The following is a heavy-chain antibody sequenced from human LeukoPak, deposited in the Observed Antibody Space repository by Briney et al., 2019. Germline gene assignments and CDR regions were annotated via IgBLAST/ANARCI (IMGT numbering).Heavy chain of an antibody. Sequence: GGSLRLSCAASGFTVSSNYMTWVRQAPGKGLEWVSVIYKNAITYHADTVKGRFTISRDNSKNTLYLQMNSLRAEDTAVYYCAKFRGEGSYDDYWGQGTLVTVSS. CDR3: AKFRGEGSYDDY. D-gene: IGHD1-26*01. J-gene: IGHJ4*02. CDR2: IYKNAIT. V-gene: IGHV3-66*02. CDR1: GFTVSSNY.